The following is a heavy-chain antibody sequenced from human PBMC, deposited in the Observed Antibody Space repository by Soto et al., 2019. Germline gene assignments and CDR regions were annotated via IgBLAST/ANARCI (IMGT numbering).Heavy chain of an antibody. J-gene: IGHJ3*02. CDR1: GGSISSGDYY. D-gene: IGHD6-13*01. CDR2: IYYSGST. V-gene: IGHV4-31*03. Sequence: SETLSLTCTVSGGSISSGDYYWSWIRQPPGKGLEWIGYIYYSGSTYYNPSLKSRVTISVDTSKNQFSLKLSSVTAADTAVYYCATLARSWYAFDIWGQGTMVTVSS. CDR3: ATLARSWYAFDI.